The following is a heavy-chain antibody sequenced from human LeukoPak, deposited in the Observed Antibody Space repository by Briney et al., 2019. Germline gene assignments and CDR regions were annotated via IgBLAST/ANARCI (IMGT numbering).Heavy chain of an antibody. CDR1: GFTFSSYA. V-gene: IGHV3-30-3*01. CDR2: ISYDGSNK. J-gene: IGHJ3*02. D-gene: IGHD3-22*01. CDR3: AKEFYFDISGDAFDM. Sequence: GGSLRLSCAASGFTFSSYAMHWVRQAPGKGLEWVAVISYDGSNKYYADSVKGRFTISRDNSKNTLYLQMNSLRAEDTALYYCAKEFYFDISGDAFDMWGQGTMVTVSS.